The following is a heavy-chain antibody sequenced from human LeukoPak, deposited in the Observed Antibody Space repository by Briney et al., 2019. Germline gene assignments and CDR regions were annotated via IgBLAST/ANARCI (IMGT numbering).Heavy chain of an antibody. Sequence: GGSLRPSCATSGFSFSEAWMNWVRQAPGKGLGWVGRIRRNSDGGTIDYAAPVKGRFALSRDDSKNTLYLHMSSLQTEDTAVYYCATDFYDTTWGQGTLVTVSS. V-gene: IGHV3-15*07. J-gene: IGHJ5*02. CDR2: IRRNSDGGTI. CDR3: ATDFYDTT. D-gene: IGHD3-22*01. CDR1: GFSFSEAW.